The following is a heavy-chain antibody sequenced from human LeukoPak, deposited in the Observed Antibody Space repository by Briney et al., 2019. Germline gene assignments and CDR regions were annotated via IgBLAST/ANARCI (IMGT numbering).Heavy chain of an antibody. V-gene: IGHV3-21*01. Sequence: PGGSLRLSCAASGFTFSSYNMNWVRQAPGKGLEWVSSISSSSSYIYYADSVEGRFTISRDNAKNSLYLQMNSLRAEDTAVYYCARDTSSWYGYDYWGQGTLVTVSS. D-gene: IGHD6-13*01. J-gene: IGHJ4*02. CDR1: GFTFSSYN. CDR2: ISSSSSYI. CDR3: ARDTSSWYGYDY.